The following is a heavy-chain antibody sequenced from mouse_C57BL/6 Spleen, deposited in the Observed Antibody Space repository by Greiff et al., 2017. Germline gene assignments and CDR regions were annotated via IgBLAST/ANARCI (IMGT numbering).Heavy chain of an antibody. Sequence: EVQLVESGGGLVQPGGSLSLSCAASGFTFTDYYMSCVRQPPGKALEWLGFIRNKANGYTTEYSASVKGRFTISRDNSQSILYLQMNALRAEESATYDCARGIQHGGWYFDVWGTGTTVTVSS. D-gene: IGHD6-1*01. CDR2: IRNKANGYTT. CDR1: GFTFTDYY. J-gene: IGHJ1*03. V-gene: IGHV7-3*01. CDR3: ARGIQHGGWYFDV.